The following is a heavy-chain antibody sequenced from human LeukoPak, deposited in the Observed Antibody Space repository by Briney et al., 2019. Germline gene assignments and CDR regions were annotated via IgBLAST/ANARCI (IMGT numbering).Heavy chain of an antibody. J-gene: IGHJ2*01. V-gene: IGHV1-8*01. CDR2: MNPNSGNT. CDR3: ARGLAGEARLGSYWYFDL. CDR1: GYTFTSYD. D-gene: IGHD3-10*01. Sequence: GASVKVSCTASGYTFTSYDINWVRQATGQGLEWMGWMNPNSGNTGYAQKFQGRVTMTRNTSISTAYMELSSLRSEDTAVYYCARGLAGEARLGSYWYFDLWGRGTLVTVSS.